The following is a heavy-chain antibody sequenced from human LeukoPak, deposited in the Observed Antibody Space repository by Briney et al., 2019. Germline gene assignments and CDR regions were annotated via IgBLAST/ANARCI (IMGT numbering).Heavy chain of an antibody. J-gene: IGHJ1*01. Sequence: PGGSLRLSCAASGSTFSNAWMNWVRQAPGKGLEWVGRIKRETDGGTIDYAAPVKGRFTISRDDSRNTLYLQMDSLKIEDTAVYYCTTDRYYDNSELQFQHWGQGTLVTVSS. CDR2: IKRETDGGTI. CDR1: GSTFSNAW. CDR3: TTDRYYDNSELQFQH. D-gene: IGHD3-22*01. V-gene: IGHV3-15*07.